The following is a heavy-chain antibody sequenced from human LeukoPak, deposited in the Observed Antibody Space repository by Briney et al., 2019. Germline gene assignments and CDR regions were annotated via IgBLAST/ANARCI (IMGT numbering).Heavy chain of an antibody. J-gene: IGHJ4*02. Sequence: GGSLRLSCAASGFTFSDYYMSWIRQAPGKGLEWVSYISSSGSTIYYADSVKGRFTISRDNAKNSLFLQMNSLRAEDTAVYYCARDLIVGTTYFDYWGQGTLVTVSS. CDR3: ARDLIVGTTYFDY. D-gene: IGHD1-26*01. CDR2: ISSSGSTI. V-gene: IGHV3-11*04. CDR1: GFTFSDYY.